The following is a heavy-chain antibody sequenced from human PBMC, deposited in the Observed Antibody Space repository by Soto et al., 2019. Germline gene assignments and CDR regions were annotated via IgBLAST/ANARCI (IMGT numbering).Heavy chain of an antibody. CDR1: GFTFSSYG. V-gene: IGHV3-30*18. CDR2: ISYDGSNK. Sequence: PGGSLRLSCAASGFTFSSYGIHWVRQAPGKGLEWVAVISYDGSNKYYADSVKGRFTIFRDKSKNTLYLQMNSLRAEDTAVYYCAKDEVVAATQSLGSAFDYWGPGTLVTVSS. CDR3: AKDEVVAATQSLGSAFDY. J-gene: IGHJ4*02. D-gene: IGHD2-15*01.